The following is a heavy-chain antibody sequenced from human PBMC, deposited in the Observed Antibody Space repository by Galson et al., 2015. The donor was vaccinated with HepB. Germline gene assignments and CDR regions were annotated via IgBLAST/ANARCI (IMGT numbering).Heavy chain of an antibody. CDR2: ISGSGGST. D-gene: IGHD6-19*01. Sequence: SLRLSCAASGFTFSSYAMSWVRQAPGKGLEWVSAISGSGGSTYYADSVKGRFTISRDNSKNTLYLQMNSLRAEDTAVYYCAKDRRSSGWYLSGTPLWGQGTLVTVSS. V-gene: IGHV3-23*01. J-gene: IGHJ4*02. CDR1: GFTFSSYA. CDR3: AKDRRSSGWYLSGTPL.